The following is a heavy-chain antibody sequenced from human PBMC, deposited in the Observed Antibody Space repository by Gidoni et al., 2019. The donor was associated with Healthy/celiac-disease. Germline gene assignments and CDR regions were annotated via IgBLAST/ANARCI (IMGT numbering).Heavy chain of an antibody. Sequence: EVQLVESGGGLVKPGGSIRLSCAASGFTFSNAWMSWFRQAPGKGLEWVGRIKSKTDGGTTDYAAPVKGRFTISRDDSKNTLYLQMNSLKTEDTAVYYCTTDPEWELRDYYYGMDVWGQGTTVTVSS. V-gene: IGHV3-15*01. CDR3: TTDPEWELRDYYYGMDV. CDR2: IKSKTDGGTT. CDR1: GFTFSNAW. D-gene: IGHD1-26*01. J-gene: IGHJ6*02.